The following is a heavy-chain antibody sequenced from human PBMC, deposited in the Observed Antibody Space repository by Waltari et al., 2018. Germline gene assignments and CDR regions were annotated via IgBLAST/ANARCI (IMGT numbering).Heavy chain of an antibody. D-gene: IGHD6-13*01. CDR1: GFTFSSYS. Sequence: EVQLVESGGGLVQPGGSLRLSCAASGFTFSSYSMNWVRQAPGKGLEWVSYISSSSSTIYYADSVKGRFTISRDNAKNSLYLQMNSLRAEDTAVYYCARTGYSSSWGSEPRSFDPWGQGTLVTVSS. V-gene: IGHV3-48*01. CDR3: ARTGYSSSWGSEPRSFDP. CDR2: ISSSSSTI. J-gene: IGHJ5*02.